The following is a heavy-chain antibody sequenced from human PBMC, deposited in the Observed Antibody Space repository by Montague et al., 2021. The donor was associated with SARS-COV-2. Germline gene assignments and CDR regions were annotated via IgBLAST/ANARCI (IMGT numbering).Heavy chain of an antibody. CDR1: GSSLTSYW. CDR2: IHFGDSDT. V-gene: IGHV5-51*01. D-gene: IGHD3-22*01. CDR3: ARHFNYFDSSGYHAFGV. J-gene: IGHJ3*01. Sequence: QSGAEVKKPGESLKISCQGSGSSLTSYWIGWVRQMPGKGLEWMGIIHFGDSDTRYSPSFQGQVTISVDKSISTAYLQWSSLKASDTAMYYCARHFNYFDSSGYHAFGVWGQGTMVTVSS.